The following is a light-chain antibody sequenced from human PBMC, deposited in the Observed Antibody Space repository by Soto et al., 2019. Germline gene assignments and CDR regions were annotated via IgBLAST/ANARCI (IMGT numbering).Light chain of an antibody. CDR2: DVS. CDR1: QDISRW. CDR3: QQYDTFPWT. Sequence: DIQMTQSPSSLSASVGDRVTITCRASQDISRWLSWYQQKPGKPPKLLIYDVSGLDSGVPSRFSGSGYGTEFTLTITCLQPEDFATCYCQQYDTFPWTFGQGTNVDFK. J-gene: IGKJ1*01. V-gene: IGKV1-5*01.